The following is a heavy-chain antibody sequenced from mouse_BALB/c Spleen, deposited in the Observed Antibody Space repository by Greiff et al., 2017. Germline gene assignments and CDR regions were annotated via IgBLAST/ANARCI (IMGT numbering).Heavy chain of an antibody. J-gene: IGHJ3*01. CDR3: ERHELGTFAY. D-gene: IGHD4-1*01. V-gene: IGHV5-12-1*01. CDR1: GFAFSSYD. CDR2: ISSGGGST. Sequence: DVKLVESGGGLVKPGGSLKLSCAASGFAFSSYDMSWVRQTPEKRLEWVAYISSGGGSTYYPDTVKGRFTISRDNAKNTLYLQMSSLKSEDTAMYYCERHELGTFAYWGQGTLVTVSA.